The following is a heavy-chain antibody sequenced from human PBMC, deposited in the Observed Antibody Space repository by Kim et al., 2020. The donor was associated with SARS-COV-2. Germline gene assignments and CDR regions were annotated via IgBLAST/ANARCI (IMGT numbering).Heavy chain of an antibody. CDR2: IRSKAYGGTT. V-gene: IGHV3-49*04. Sequence: GSLRLSCTASGFTFGDYAMSWVRQAPGKGLEWVGFIRSKAYGGTTEYVASVKGRFTISRDDSKSIAYLQMNSLKTEDTAVYYCTRAVAGQYYYYYGMDIWGQGTTVTVSS. CDR3: TRAVAGQYYYYYGMDI. J-gene: IGHJ6*02. D-gene: IGHD6-19*01. CDR1: GFTFGDYA.